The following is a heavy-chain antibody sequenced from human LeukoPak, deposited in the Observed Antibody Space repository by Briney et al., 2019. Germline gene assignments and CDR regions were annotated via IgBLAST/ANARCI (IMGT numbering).Heavy chain of an antibody. Sequence: SETLSLTCTVSGGSISSYYWSWIRLPPGKGLEWVGYIYYTGATYYNPSLKSGVTISLETSKNQSSRKLSSVTAADAAVYYCPRAAYSYDKEYYFDDWGQGAPVTVSS. J-gene: IGHJ4*02. D-gene: IGHD5-18*01. V-gene: IGHV4-59*01. CDR3: PRAAYSYDKEYYFDD. CDR2: IYYTGAT. CDR1: GGSISSYY.